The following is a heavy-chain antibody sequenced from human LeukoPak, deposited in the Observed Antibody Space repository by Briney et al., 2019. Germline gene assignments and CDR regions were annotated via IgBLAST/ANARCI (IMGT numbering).Heavy chain of an antibody. D-gene: IGHD6-13*01. J-gene: IGHJ4*02. CDR2: INHSGST. V-gene: IGHV4-34*01. Sequence: SETLSLTCAVYGGSFSGYYWSWIRQPPGKGLEWIGEINHSGSTNYNPSLKSRVTISVDTSKNQFSLKLSSVTAADTAVYYCARGGSDSSSWYTILYYFDYWGQGTLVTVSS. CDR1: GGSFSGYY. CDR3: ARGGSDSSSWYTILYYFDY.